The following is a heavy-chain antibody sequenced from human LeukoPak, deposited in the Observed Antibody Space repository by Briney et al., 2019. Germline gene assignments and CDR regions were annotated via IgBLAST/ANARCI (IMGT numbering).Heavy chain of an antibody. Sequence: GEPLKISCKGSGYRFTSYWIGWVRQMPGKGLEWMGIISPSDSDTRYSPSFQGQVTISADKSISTAYLQWSSLKASDTAMYYCARRRWAHKSSGEFDPWGQGTLVTVSS. D-gene: IGHD3-10*01. CDR1: GYRFTSYW. V-gene: IGHV5-51*01. CDR3: ARRRWAHKSSGEFDP. J-gene: IGHJ5*02. CDR2: ISPSDSDT.